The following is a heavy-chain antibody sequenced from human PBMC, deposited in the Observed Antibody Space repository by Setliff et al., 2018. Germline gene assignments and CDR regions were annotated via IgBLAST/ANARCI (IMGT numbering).Heavy chain of an antibody. CDR3: AASRAYTGAVEEWFLPKTFDF. D-gene: IGHD3-10*01. CDR1: GASFSNYY. Sequence: PSETLSLTCTVYGASFSNYYWGWVRQPPEERLEWIGESDHGGNTTIHPSLKSRLTMSVDTSKNQFSLKLSSVTAADAALYYCAASRAYTGAVEEWFLPKTFDFWGQGSPVTVSS. J-gene: IGHJ4*02. CDR2: SDHGGNT. V-gene: IGHV4-34*01.